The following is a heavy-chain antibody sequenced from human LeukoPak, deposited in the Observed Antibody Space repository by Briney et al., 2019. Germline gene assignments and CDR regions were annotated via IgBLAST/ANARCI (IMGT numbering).Heavy chain of an antibody. Sequence: ASVKVSCKASGYTFTGYYLHWMRQAPGQRPEWIGWINPNSGGTSYAQKFQGRVTMTRDTSISTAYMELSRLRSDDTAVYYCARAKVIVPDYWGQGTLVTVSS. CDR2: INPNSGGT. V-gene: IGHV1-2*02. D-gene: IGHD5-18*01. CDR3: ARAKVIVPDY. J-gene: IGHJ4*02. CDR1: GYTFTGYY.